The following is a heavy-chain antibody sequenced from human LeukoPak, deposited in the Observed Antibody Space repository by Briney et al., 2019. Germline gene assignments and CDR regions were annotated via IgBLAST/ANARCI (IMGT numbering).Heavy chain of an antibody. V-gene: IGHV6-1*01. CDR2: TYYRSKWYN. CDR3: ARVRYSSGWNDNNYYYYGMDV. Sequence: SQTLSLTCAISGDSVSSNSAAWNWIRQSPSRGLEWLGRTYYRSKWYNDYAVSVKSRITINPDTSKNQFPLQLNSVTPEDTAVYYCARVRYSSGWNDNNYYYYGMDVWGQGTTVTVSS. CDR1: GDSVSSNSAA. J-gene: IGHJ6*02. D-gene: IGHD6-19*01.